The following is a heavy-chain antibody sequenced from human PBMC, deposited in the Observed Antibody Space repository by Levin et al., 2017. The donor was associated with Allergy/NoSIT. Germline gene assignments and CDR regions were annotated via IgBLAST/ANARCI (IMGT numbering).Heavy chain of an antibody. D-gene: IGHD5-18*01. CDR2: ISSSSSTI. J-gene: IGHJ3*02. V-gene: IGHV3-48*01. CDR3: ARVYNYGDDAFDI. Sequence: GGSLRLSCAASGFTFSSYNINWVRQAPGKGLEWVSYISSSSSTIYYADSVKGRFTISRDNAKNSLYLQMNSLRAEDTAVYYCARVYNYGDDAFDIWGQGTMVTVSS. CDR1: GFTFSSYN.